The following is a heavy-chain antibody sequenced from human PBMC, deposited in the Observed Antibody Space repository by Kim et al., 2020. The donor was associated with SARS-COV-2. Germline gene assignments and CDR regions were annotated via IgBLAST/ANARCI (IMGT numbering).Heavy chain of an antibody. J-gene: IGHJ4*02. Sequence: SETLSLTCTVSGGSISSSSYYWGWIRQPPGKGLEWIGSIYYSGSTYYNPSLKSRVTISVDTSKNQFSLKLSSVTAADTAVYYCARNEQWPYYFDYWGQGTLVTVSS. CDR1: GGSISSSSYY. CDR3: ARNEQWPYYFDY. CDR2: IYYSGST. D-gene: IGHD6-19*01. V-gene: IGHV4-39*01.